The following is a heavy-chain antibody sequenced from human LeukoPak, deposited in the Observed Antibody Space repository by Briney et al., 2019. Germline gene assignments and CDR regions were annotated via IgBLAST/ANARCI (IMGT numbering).Heavy chain of an antibody. J-gene: IGHJ4*02. CDR1: GDSISTYY. D-gene: IGHD3-3*01. CDR2: IYLSGTT. Sequence: PSETLSLTRTVSGDSISTYYWSWIRQPPGKRLEWIGYIYLSGTTHYNPSLKSPVTISVDTSKNQFSLRLSSVTAAETAVYYCARHGPLYDIWSAQFYFDYWGQGTLVTVSS. CDR3: ARHGPLYDIWSAQFYFDY. V-gene: IGHV4-59*08.